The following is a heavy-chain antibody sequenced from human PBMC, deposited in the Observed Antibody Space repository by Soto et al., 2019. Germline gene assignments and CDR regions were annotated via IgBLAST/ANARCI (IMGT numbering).Heavy chain of an antibody. D-gene: IGHD6-13*01. CDR1: GFTFSSYG. J-gene: IGHJ6*02. V-gene: IGHV3-30*18. CDR3: AKEEQQLAYYYYYGMDV. CDR2: ISYGGSNK. Sequence: PGGSLRLSCAASGFTFSSYGMHWVRQAPGKGLEWVAVISYGGSNKYYADSVKGRFTISRDNSKNTLYLQMNSLRAEDTAVYYCAKEEQQLAYYYYYGMDVWGQGTTVTVSS.